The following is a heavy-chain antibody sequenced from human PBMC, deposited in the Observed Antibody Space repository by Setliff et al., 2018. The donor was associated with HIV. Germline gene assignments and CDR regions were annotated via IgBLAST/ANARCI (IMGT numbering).Heavy chain of an antibody. D-gene: IGHD2-8*01. V-gene: IGHV3-33*08. CDR1: GFTFSSYS. Sequence: PGGSLRLSCAASGFTFSSYSMNWVRQAPGKGLEWVAVIWYDGSNKYYADSVKGRFTISRDNAQNSLYLQMNSLRAEDTAVYYCARTEEWWRPFDYWGQGTLVTVSS. CDR2: IWYDGSNK. J-gene: IGHJ4*02. CDR3: ARTEEWWRPFDY.